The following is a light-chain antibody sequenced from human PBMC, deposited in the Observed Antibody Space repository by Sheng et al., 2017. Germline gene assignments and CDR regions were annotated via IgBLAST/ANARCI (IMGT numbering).Light chain of an antibody. J-gene: IGKJ1*01. CDR2: AAS. V-gene: IGKV1-39*01. CDR3: HQTYRTPWT. Sequence: DIQMTQSPSSLSASVGDRVTITCRASQSVDNYLNWYQQRPDKAPKLLIQAASSLESGVPSRFSGSGSGIDFTLTISSLQPEDFATYYCHQTYRTPWTFGQGTKVEIK. CDR1: QSVDNY.